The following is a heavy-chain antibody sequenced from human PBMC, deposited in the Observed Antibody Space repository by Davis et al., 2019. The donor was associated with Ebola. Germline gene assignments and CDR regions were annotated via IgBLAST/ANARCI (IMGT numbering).Heavy chain of an antibody. V-gene: IGHV1-8*01. J-gene: IGHJ4*02. CDR3: ARAPTWSQINYCCFDY. Sequence: ASVTVSCKASGYTFTSYDINWVRQATGQGLEWMGWMNPNSGNTGYAQKFQGRVTMTRNTSISTAYMEVSSLRSEDTAVYYCARAPTWSQINYCCFDYWGQGTLVTVSS. D-gene: IGHD2-21*02. CDR1: GYTFTSYD. CDR2: MNPNSGNT.